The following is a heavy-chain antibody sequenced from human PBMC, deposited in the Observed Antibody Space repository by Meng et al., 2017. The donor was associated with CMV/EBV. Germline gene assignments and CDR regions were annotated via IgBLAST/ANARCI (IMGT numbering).Heavy chain of an antibody. V-gene: IGHV3-7*01. CDR1: GFTFSSYW. CDR2: IKQDGSEK. D-gene: IGHD2-2*01. Sequence: GSLRLSCAASGFTFSSYWMSWVRQAPGKGLEWVANIKQDGSEKYYVDSVKGRFTISRDNAKNSLYLQMNSLRAEDTAVYYCSATRPTTRYCSSTSCYLYYYYGMDVWGQGTTVTVSS. J-gene: IGHJ6*02. CDR3: SATRPTTRYCSSTSCYLYYYYGMDV.